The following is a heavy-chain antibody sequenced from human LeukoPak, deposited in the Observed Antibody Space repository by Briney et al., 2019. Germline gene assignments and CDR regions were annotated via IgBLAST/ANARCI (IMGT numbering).Heavy chain of an antibody. J-gene: IGHJ4*02. CDR1: GYTFTSYG. Sequence: ASVKVSCKASGYTFTSYGISWVRQAPGQGLEWMGWISAYNGNTNYAQKLQGRVTMTTDTSTSTAYMELRSLRSDDTAVYYCARVSPGYCSSTSCPITDWGQGTLVTVSP. V-gene: IGHV1-18*01. CDR2: ISAYNGNT. D-gene: IGHD2-2*03. CDR3: ARVSPGYCSSTSCPITD.